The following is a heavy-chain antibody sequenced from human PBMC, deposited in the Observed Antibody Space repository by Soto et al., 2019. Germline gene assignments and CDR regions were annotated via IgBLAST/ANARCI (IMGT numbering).Heavy chain of an antibody. CDR1: GYTFTSYG. D-gene: IGHD3-22*01. CDR2: ISAYNGNT. CDR3: ARTGNYYDSSAMSWFDP. Sequence: ASVKVSCKASGYTFTSYGISWARQAPGQGLEWMGWISAYNGNTNYAQKLQGRVTMTTDTSTSTAYMELRSLRSDDTAVYYCARTGNYYDSSAMSWFDPWGQGTLVTVSS. V-gene: IGHV1-18*04. J-gene: IGHJ5*02.